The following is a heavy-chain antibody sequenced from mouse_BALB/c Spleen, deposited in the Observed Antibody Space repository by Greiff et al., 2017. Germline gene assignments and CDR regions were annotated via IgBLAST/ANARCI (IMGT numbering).Heavy chain of an antibody. J-gene: IGHJ4*01. D-gene: IGHD2-4*01. Sequence: DVMLVESGGGLVKPGGSLKLSCAASGFTFSSYAMSWVRQTPEKRLEWVASISSGGSTYYPDSVKGRFTISRDNARNILYLQMSSLRSEDTAMYYCARVYDYDGYAMDYWGQGTSVTVSS. CDR1: GFTFSSYA. V-gene: IGHV5-6-5*01. CDR3: ARVYDYDGYAMDY. CDR2: ISSGGST.